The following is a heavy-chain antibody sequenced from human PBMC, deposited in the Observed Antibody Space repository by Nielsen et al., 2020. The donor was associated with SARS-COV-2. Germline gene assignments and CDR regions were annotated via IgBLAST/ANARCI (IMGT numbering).Heavy chain of an antibody. D-gene: IGHD3-22*01. Sequence: SLKISCVASGFTFSDYYMTWIRQAPGKGLEWVSGISWNSGSIGYADSVKGRFTISRDNAKNSLYLQMNSLRAEDTALYYCAQGDYYDSSGYSYWGQGTLVTVSS. CDR2: ISWNSGSI. CDR1: GFTFSDYY. CDR3: AQGDYYDSSGYSY. J-gene: IGHJ4*02. V-gene: IGHV3-9*01.